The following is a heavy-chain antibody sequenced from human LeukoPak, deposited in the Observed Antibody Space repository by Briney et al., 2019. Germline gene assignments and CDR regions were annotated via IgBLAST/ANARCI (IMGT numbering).Heavy chain of an antibody. Sequence: SETLSLTCTVSGGSISSYYWSWIRQPPGKGLEWLGYIYYSGSTYYNPSLKSRVTISVDTSKNQFSLKLSSVTAADTAVYYCPRNEVVYQISYGSGSIPHFDGWGQGPLVTVS. D-gene: IGHD3-10*01. CDR2: IYYSGST. V-gene: IGHV4-59*06. J-gene: IGHJ4*02. CDR1: GGSISSYY. CDR3: PRNEVVYQISYGSGSIPHFDG.